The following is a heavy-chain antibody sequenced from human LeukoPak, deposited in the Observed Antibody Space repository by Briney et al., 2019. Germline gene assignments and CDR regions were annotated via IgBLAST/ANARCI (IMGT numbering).Heavy chain of an antibody. J-gene: IGHJ4*02. CDR3: TWMTTIVTVDF. D-gene: IGHD4-11*01. CDR2: IKSRGGGGTA. V-gene: IGHV3-15*01. CDR1: GIKFSEAW. Sequence: GGSLRLSCVVSGIKFSEAWMSWVRQAPGKGLEWVGRIKSRGGGGTADYAAPVKGRFTISRDDSENTVYLLMDSLQTEDTAVYYCTWMTTIVTVDFWGQGTLGTVSS.